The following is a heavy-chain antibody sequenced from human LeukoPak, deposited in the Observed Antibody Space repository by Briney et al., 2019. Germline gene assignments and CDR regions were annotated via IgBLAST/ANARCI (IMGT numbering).Heavy chain of an antibody. CDR2: ISSSSSYI. CDR3: ARDWNLAFDY. CDR1: GFTFSSYS. V-gene: IGHV3-21*01. Sequence: GGSLRLSCAASGFTFSSYSMNWVRQAPGKGLEWVSSISSSSSYIYYADSAKGRFTISRDNAKNSLYLQMNSLRAEDTAVYYCARDWNLAFDYWGQGTLVTVSS. D-gene: IGHD1-7*01. J-gene: IGHJ4*02.